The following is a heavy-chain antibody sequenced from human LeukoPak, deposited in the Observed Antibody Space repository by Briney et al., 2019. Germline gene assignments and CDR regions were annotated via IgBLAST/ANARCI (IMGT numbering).Heavy chain of an antibody. V-gene: IGHV4-59*01. CDR3: ARAEYYDIPVDP. J-gene: IGHJ5*02. D-gene: IGHD3-9*01. Sequence: SETLSLTCTVSGASINSYYWSWIRQPPGMGLEWIGYIYSSGSTNYNPSLKSRVTISVDTSKNQFSLKLSSVTAADTAVYYCARAEYYDIPVDPWGQGTLVTVSS. CDR2: IYSSGST. CDR1: GASINSYY.